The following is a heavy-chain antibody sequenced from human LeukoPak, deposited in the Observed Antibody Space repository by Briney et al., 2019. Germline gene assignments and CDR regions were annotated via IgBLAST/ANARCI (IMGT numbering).Heavy chain of an antibody. Sequence: SGPTLVNPTQTLTLTCTFSGFSLNTSGVGVGWIRQPPGKALEWLALIYWDDDKRYSPSLKSRLTITKDTSKNQVVLTMTNMDPVDTATYYCAHTYYYDSRGYYYGDYWGQGTLVTVSS. CDR2: IYWDDDK. J-gene: IGHJ4*02. CDR3: AHTYYYDSRGYYYGDY. CDR1: GFSLNTSGVG. D-gene: IGHD3-22*01. V-gene: IGHV2-5*02.